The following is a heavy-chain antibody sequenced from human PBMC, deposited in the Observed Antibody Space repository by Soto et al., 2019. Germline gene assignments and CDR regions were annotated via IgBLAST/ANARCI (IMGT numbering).Heavy chain of an antibody. V-gene: IGHV3-15*01. CDR3: ATEADGYYDVLTGYYKMGYFDY. D-gene: IGHD3-9*01. Sequence: GGSLRLSCAGSGFTFSNAWMSWVRQAPGKGLEWVGRIKSKTDGGAADYAAPVKGRFTISRDDSKNTLYLQMNSLKTEDTAVYYCATEADGYYDVLTGYYKMGYFDYWGQGTLVTVSS. J-gene: IGHJ4*02. CDR2: IKSKTDGGAA. CDR1: GFTFSNAW.